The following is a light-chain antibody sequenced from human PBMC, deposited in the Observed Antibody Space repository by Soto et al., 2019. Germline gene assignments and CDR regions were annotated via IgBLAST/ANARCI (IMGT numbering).Light chain of an antibody. CDR1: SSDVGGYNY. J-gene: IGLJ1*01. Sequence: QSALTQPRSVSGSPGQSVTISCTGTSSDVGGYNYVSWYQQHPGKAPKLMIYDVSKRPSGVPDRFSGSKSGNTASLTISGLQAEDEADYYCSSYTDTNTYVFGSGTKLTVL. CDR2: DVS. V-gene: IGLV2-11*01. CDR3: SSYTDTNTYV.